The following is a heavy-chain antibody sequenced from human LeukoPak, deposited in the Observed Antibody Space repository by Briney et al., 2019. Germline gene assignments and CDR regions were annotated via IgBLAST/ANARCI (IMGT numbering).Heavy chain of an antibody. D-gene: IGHD2-21*02. V-gene: IGHV4-59*01. CDR1: GGSISSYY. J-gene: IGHJ4*02. CDR3: ARGPYCGGDCYTFDY. Sequence: SETLSLTCTVSGGSISSYYWSWIRQPPGKGLEWIGYIYYSGSTNYNPSLKSRVTISVDTSKNQLSLKLSSVTAADTAVYYCARGPYCGGDCYTFDYWGQGTLVTVSS. CDR2: IYYSGST.